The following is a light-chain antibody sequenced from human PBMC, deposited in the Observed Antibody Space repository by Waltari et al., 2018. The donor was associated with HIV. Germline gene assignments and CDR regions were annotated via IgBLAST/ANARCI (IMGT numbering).Light chain of an antibody. J-gene: IGLJ3*02. V-gene: IGLV3-1*01. CDR2: QDR. Sequence: SYELTQPPSVSVSPGQTATLTCSGDKLGEDYACWYQPKAGQPPVLVIYQDRQRPSGIPERFSGSSSGNTATLTISGTQTIDEADYYGQAWDSSAVVFGGGTKLTVL. CDR1: KLGEDY. CDR3: QAWDSSAVV.